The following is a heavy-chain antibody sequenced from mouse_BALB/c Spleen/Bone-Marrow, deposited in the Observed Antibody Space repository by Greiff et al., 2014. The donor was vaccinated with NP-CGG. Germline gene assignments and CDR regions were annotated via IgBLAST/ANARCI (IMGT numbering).Heavy chain of an antibody. CDR3: ESRGEYFDV. CDR1: GYSFTGYY. Sequence: EVQLQQSGPELVKPGASVKMSCKASGYSFTGYYMHWVKQSHGNSLDWIGYIYPYNGASSYNQKFKGKATLTVDKSSSTAYMELRSLTSGDSAVFYCESRGEYFDVWGAGTTVTVSS. J-gene: IGHJ1*01. V-gene: IGHV1-31*01. CDR2: IYPYNGAS.